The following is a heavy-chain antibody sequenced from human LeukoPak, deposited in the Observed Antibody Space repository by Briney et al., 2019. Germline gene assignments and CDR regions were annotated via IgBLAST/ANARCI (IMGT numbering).Heavy chain of an antibody. V-gene: IGHV3-30*02. D-gene: IGHD3-10*01. Sequence: GGSLRLSCAASGFIFSSYGMHWVRQAPGKGLEWVAFIRYDGSNAYYADSVKGRFTISRDNSKNTLYLRMNSLRAEDTAVFYCARDGNYRVADNIWGQGTMVTVSS. J-gene: IGHJ3*02. CDR2: IRYDGSNA. CDR1: GFIFSSYG. CDR3: ARDGNYRVADNI.